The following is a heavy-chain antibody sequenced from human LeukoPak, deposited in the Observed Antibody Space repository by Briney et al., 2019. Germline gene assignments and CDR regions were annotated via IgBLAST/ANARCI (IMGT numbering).Heavy chain of an antibody. CDR1: GGSFSGYY. J-gene: IGHJ4*02. Sequence: PSETLSLTCAVYGGSFSGYYWSWIRQPPGKGLEWIGEINRSGSTNYNPSLKSRVTISVDTSKNQFSLKLSSVTAADTAVYYCARGVMGIAAADPFDYWGQGTLVTVSS. CDR3: ARGVMGIAAADPFDY. CDR2: INRSGST. V-gene: IGHV4-34*01. D-gene: IGHD6-13*01.